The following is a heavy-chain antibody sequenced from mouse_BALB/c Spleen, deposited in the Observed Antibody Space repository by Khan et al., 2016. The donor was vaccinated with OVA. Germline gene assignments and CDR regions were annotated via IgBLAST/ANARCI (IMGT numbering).Heavy chain of an antibody. CDR1: GYSITSDYA. Sequence: EVQLQESGPGLVKSSQSLSLTCTVTGYSITSDYAWNWIRQFPGNKLEWMGYISSSGSTNYNPALKSRISITRDTSKNQFFLQLNSVTTEDTATYYCARDGSRYNYAMDYWGQGTSGTVSS. J-gene: IGHJ4*01. CDR2: ISSSGST. CDR3: ARDGSRYNYAMDY. D-gene: IGHD2-3*01. V-gene: IGHV3-2*02.